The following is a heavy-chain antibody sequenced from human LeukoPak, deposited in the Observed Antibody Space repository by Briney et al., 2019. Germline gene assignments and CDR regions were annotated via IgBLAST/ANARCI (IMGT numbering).Heavy chain of an antibody. CDR1: GISVSGYH. CDR3: SRGFFNFED. V-gene: IGHV3-66*02. D-gene: IGHD3-3*01. Sequence: PGGSLRLSCAVSGISVSGYHMSWVRQAPGRGLEWVSVIYSGGDTSYADSVKGRFTVSRDNANNTVDLHMNGLRPEDTAFYYCSRGFFNFEDWGRGTLVNVFS. CDR2: IYSGGDT. J-gene: IGHJ4*02.